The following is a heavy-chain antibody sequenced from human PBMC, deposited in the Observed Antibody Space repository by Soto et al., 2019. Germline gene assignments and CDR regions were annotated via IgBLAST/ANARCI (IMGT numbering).Heavy chain of an antibody. Sequence: SETLSLTCSVSGGSISSSSYYWGWIRQPPGKGLEWIGSIHYSVSTYYNPPLKSRVTISVDTSKNQCSLKLSSVTAADTAVYYWASRTPDTAMVTVDYWGQGTLVTVSS. CDR2: IHYSVST. J-gene: IGHJ4*02. CDR3: ASRTPDTAMVTVDY. D-gene: IGHD5-18*01. V-gene: IGHV4-39*01. CDR1: GGSISSSSYY.